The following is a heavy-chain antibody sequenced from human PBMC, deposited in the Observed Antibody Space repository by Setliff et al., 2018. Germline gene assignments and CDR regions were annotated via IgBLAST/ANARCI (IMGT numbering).Heavy chain of an antibody. CDR2: IIPIFGTA. V-gene: IGHV1-69*13. CDR3: ARVSRTIVAARGFDY. D-gene: IGHD1-26*01. Sequence: SVKVSCKASGGTFSSYDISWVRQAPGQGLEWMGRIIPIFGTANYAQKFQGRVTITADESTSTAYMELSSLRSEDTAVYYCARVSRTIVAARGFDYWGQGTLVTVSS. CDR1: GGTFSSYD. J-gene: IGHJ4*02.